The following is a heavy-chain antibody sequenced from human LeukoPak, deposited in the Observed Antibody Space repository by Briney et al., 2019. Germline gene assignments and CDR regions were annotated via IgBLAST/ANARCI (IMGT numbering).Heavy chain of an antibody. CDR3: AKDSSGYYSGRDY. CDR2: ISYDGSIK. D-gene: IGHD3-22*01. J-gene: IGHJ4*02. V-gene: IGHV3-30*18. CDR1: GFTFSSYG. Sequence: PGGPLRLSCAASGFTFSSYGLHWVRQAPGKGLEGVAVISYDGSIKYYADSVKVRFSISRDNSKNTLYLQMNSVRAEDTAVYACAKDSSGYYSGRDYGVQGKLVTVSS.